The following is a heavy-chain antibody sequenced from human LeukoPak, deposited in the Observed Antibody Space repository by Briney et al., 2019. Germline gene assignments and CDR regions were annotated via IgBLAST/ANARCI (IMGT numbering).Heavy chain of an antibody. Sequence: PGGSLRLSCAASGFTFSSYGMHWVRQAPGKGLEWVAVISYDGSNKYYADSVKGRFTISRDNSKNTLYLQMNSLRAEDTAVYYCAKVTELLVYYYGMDVWGQGTTVTVSS. CDR3: AKVTELLVYYYGMDV. J-gene: IGHJ6*02. D-gene: IGHD2-15*01. V-gene: IGHV3-30*18. CDR1: GFTFSSYG. CDR2: ISYDGSNK.